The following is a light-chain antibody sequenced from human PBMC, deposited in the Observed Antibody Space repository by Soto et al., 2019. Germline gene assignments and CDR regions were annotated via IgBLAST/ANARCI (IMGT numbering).Light chain of an antibody. J-gene: IGLJ3*02. CDR2: GNS. CDR3: QSYDSSLRGWV. V-gene: IGLV1-40*01. Sequence: QSVLTQPPSVSGAPGQRVTISCTGSRSNIGAGYDVHWYQQLPGTAPKLLIYGNSNRPSGVPDRFSGSKSGTSASLAITGLQADDEADYYCQSYDSSLRGWVFGGGTKLTVL. CDR1: RSNIGAGYD.